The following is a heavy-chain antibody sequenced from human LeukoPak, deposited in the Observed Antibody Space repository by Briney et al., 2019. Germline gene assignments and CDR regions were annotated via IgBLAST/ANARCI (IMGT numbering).Heavy chain of an antibody. J-gene: IGHJ5*01. V-gene: IGHV4-4*07. CDR3: ARGPGQLTSECFYS. Sequence: SETLSLTCTVSGDPISNSYWSWIRQPAGKGLEWIGRIYPTDITTYNPSLKSRVTLSEDTSHNQFSPKVNSVTAADAAVYYCARGPGQLTSECFYSWGQGILVTASP. CDR1: GDPISNSY. CDR2: IYPTDIT. D-gene: IGHD6-13*01.